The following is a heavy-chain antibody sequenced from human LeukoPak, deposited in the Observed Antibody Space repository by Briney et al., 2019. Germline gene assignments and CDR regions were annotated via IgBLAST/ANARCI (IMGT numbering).Heavy chain of an antibody. V-gene: IGHV3-23*01. Sequence: SGGSLRLSCAASGFTFSSSAMSWVRQAPGKGLEWVSSISGSGSGGSTYYADSVKGRFTISRDNSKNTLYLQMNSLRAEDTAVYYCARHQIVVTTGSWFDPWGQGTLVTVSS. CDR2: ISGSGSGGST. D-gene: IGHD2-15*01. J-gene: IGHJ5*02. CDR1: GFTFSSSA. CDR3: ARHQIVVTTGSWFDP.